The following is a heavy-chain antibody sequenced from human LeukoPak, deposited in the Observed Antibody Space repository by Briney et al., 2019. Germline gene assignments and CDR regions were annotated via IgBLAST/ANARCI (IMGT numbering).Heavy chain of an antibody. CDR1: GGSFSGYY. CDR3: ARWGRITIFGVVIKTYNWFDP. D-gene: IGHD3-3*01. V-gene: IGHV4-34*01. Sequence: SETLSLTCAVYGGSFSGYYWSWIRQPPGKGLEWIGEINHSGSTNYNPSLKSRVTVSVDTSKNQFSLKLSSVTAADTAVYYCARWGRITIFGVVIKTYNWFDPWGQGTLVTVSS. CDR2: INHSGST. J-gene: IGHJ5*02.